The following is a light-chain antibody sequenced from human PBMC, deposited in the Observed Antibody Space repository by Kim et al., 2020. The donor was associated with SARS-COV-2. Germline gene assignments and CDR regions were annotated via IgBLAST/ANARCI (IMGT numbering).Light chain of an antibody. CDR3: YSAADNNRV. V-gene: IGLV3-27*01. J-gene: IGLJ2*01. CDR2: KDS. CDR1: VLAKKY. Sequence: SLSPGQTARNTCSGDVLAKKYARLFQQKPGQAPVLVIYKDSELPSGIPERFSGSSSGTTVTLTISGAQVEDDADYYCYSAADNNRVFGGGTQLTVL.